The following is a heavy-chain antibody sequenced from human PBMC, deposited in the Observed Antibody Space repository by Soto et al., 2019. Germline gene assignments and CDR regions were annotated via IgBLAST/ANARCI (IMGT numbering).Heavy chain of an antibody. D-gene: IGHD6-6*01. CDR2: VSGYNGNA. CDR3: ARDSTARLAWFDP. J-gene: IGHJ5*02. Sequence: QIQLVQSGPELMKPWASVRVSCKASGYPFTTYDITWVRQAPGQGLEWMGWVSGYNGNAKYAQRLQGRVTMTRETSTSTAYMELRSLTSDDPAIYYCARDSTARLAWFDPWGQGSLVIVSS. CDR1: GYPFTTYD. V-gene: IGHV1-18*04.